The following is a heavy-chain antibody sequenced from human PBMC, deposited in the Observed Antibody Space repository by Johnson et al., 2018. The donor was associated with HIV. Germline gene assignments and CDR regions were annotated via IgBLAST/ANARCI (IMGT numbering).Heavy chain of an antibody. CDR2: ISYDGSNK. J-gene: IGHJ3*02. CDR1: GFTFSSYA. CDR3: AREGIVDAFDI. Sequence: QVQLVESGGGVVQPGRSLRLSCAASGFTFSSYAMHWVRQAPGKGLEWVAVISYDGSNKYYADSVKGRFTISRDNSKNTLYMQMNSLRAEDTAVYYCAREGIVDAFDIWDQGTMVTVSS. V-gene: IGHV3-30-3*01. D-gene: IGHD3-22*01.